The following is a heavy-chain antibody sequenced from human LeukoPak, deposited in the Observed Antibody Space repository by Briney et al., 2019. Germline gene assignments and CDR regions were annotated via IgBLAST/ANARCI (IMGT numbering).Heavy chain of an antibody. V-gene: IGHV4-61*02. J-gene: IGHJ4*02. D-gene: IGHD6-6*01. Sequence: SETLSLTCTVSGDSISSGSYYWSWIRQPAGKGLEWIGRIYTSGTTNYNPSLRSRVTISVDTSKNQFSLKLSSVTAADTAVYYCARAPEEYSSSRVDYWGQGTLVTVSS. CDR1: GDSISSGSYY. CDR3: ARAPEEYSSSRVDY. CDR2: IYTSGTT.